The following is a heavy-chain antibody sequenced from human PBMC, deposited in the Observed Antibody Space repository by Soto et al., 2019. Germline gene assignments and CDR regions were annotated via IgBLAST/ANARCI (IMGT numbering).Heavy chain of an antibody. V-gene: IGHV4-34*01. D-gene: IGHD3-16*01. CDR3: ARVGGWFDP. J-gene: IGHJ5*02. CDR1: GGSFSGYY. CDR2: INHSGST. Sequence: PSETLSLTCAVYGGSFSGYYWSWIRQPPGKGLEWIGEINHSGSTNYNPSLKSRVTISVDTSKNQFSLKLSSVTAADTAVYFCARVGGWFDPWGQGTLVTVSS.